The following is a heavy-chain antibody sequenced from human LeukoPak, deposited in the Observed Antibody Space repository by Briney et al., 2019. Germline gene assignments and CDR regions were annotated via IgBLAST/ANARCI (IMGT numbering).Heavy chain of an antibody. CDR3: ARDNGVVHGVYYMDV. D-gene: IGHD3-3*01. Sequence: PGGSLRLSCAASGFTFSNYWMTWVRQAPGKGLEWVADIKQDGSEKLYVKSVRGRFTISRDNAKMSLFLQMSSLRAEDTAVYYCARDNGVVHGVYYMDVWGKGTTVTVS. CDR1: GFTFSNYW. J-gene: IGHJ6*03. CDR2: IKQDGSEK. V-gene: IGHV3-7*01.